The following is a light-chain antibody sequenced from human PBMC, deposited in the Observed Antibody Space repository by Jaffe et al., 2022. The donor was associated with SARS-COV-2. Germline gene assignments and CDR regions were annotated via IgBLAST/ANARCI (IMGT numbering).Light chain of an antibody. V-gene: IGKV1-5*03. Sequence: DIQMTQSPSTLSASVGDRVTITCRASQSISIWLAWYQQKPGKAPKLLIYKASSLESGVPSSFSGSGSGTEFTLTISSLQPDDFATYYCQHYNSYPWTFGQGTKVEIK. J-gene: IGKJ1*01. CDR1: QSISIW. CDR3: QHYNSYPWT. CDR2: KAS.